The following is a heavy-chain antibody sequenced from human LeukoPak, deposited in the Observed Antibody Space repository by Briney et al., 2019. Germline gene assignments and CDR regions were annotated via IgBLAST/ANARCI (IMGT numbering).Heavy chain of an antibody. CDR3: AKDSSSWYVAPFDY. CDR2: ISGSRGST. D-gene: IGHD6-13*01. V-gene: IGHV3-23*01. CDR1: GFTFSSYA. Sequence: GGSLRLSCAASGFTFSSYAMSWVGQAPGKGREGVSAISGSRGSTYYADSVKGRFTISRDNSKNTLYLQMNSLRAEDTAVYYCAKDSSSWYVAPFDYWGQGTLVTVSS. J-gene: IGHJ4*02.